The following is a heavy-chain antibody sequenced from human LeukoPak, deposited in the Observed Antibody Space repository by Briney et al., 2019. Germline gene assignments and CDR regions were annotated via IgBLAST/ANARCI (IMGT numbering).Heavy chain of an antibody. CDR3: ARGGYSSGWYLGMDV. D-gene: IGHD6-19*01. CDR2: ISAYNGNT. V-gene: IGHV1-18*01. Sequence: ASVKVSCTASGYTFTSYGISWVRQAPGQGLEWMGWISAYNGNTNYAQKLQGRVTMTTDTSTSTAYMELRSLRSDDTAAYYCARGGYSSGWYLGMDVWGQGTTVTVSS. CDR1: GYTFTSYG. J-gene: IGHJ6*02.